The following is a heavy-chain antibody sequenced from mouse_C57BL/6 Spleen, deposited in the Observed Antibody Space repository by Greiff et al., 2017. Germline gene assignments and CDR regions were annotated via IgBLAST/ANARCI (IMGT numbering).Heavy chain of an antibody. CDR3: ARPTLNYGSSYGYLDY. V-gene: IGHV1-82*01. J-gene: IGHJ2*01. Sequence: QVQLQQSGPELVKPGASVKISCKASGYAFSSSWMNWVKQRPGKGLEWIGRIYPGAGDTNYNGKFKGKATLTADKSSSTAYMQLSSLTSEDSAVYFCARPTLNYGSSYGYLDYWGQGTTLTVSS. CDR1: GYAFSSSW. D-gene: IGHD1-1*01. CDR2: IYPGAGDT.